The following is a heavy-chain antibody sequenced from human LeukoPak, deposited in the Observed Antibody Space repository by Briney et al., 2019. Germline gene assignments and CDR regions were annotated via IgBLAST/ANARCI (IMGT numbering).Heavy chain of an antibody. CDR3: TTGGAYRDAFDI. D-gene: IGHD3-10*01. V-gene: IGHV1-69*11. CDR1: GGTFSTYP. Sequence: SVKVSCKTSGGTFSTYPINWVRQAPGQGLEWMGRIIPILSQSDYAQKFQGTVSITADEFTETAYMELSSLRSDDTAVYYCTTGGAYRDAFDIWGQGTMVTVSS. J-gene: IGHJ3*02. CDR2: IIPILSQS.